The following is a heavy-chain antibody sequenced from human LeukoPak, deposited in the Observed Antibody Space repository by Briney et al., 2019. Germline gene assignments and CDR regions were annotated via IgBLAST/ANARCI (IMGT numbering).Heavy chain of an antibody. D-gene: IGHD3-10*01. Sequence: GGSLRLSCAASGFTFSSYGMHWVRQATGKGLEWVAVISYDGSNKYYADYVKGRFTISRDNSKNTLYLQMNSLRAEDTAVYYCAKDAFGVWGQGTTVTVSS. J-gene: IGHJ6*02. CDR2: ISYDGSNK. V-gene: IGHV3-30*18. CDR3: AKDAFGV. CDR1: GFTFSSYG.